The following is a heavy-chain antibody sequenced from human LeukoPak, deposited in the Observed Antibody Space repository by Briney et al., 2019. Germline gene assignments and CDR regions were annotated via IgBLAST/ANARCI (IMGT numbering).Heavy chain of an antibody. CDR1: GFTFGSYG. CDR2: IKQDGSEK. CDR3: ARVWGYDYELGAFDI. D-gene: IGHD5-12*01. Sequence: PGGSLRLSCAASGFTFGSYGMSWVRQAPGKGLEWVANIKQDGSEKYYVDSVKGRFTISRDNAKNSLYLQMNSLRAEDTAVYYCARVWGYDYELGAFDIWGQGTMVTVSS. J-gene: IGHJ3*02. V-gene: IGHV3-7*01.